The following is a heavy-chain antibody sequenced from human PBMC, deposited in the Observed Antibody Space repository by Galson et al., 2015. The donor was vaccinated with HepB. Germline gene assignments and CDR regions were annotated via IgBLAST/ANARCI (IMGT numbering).Heavy chain of an antibody. CDR1: GFTFRRYD. D-gene: IGHD3-9*01. Sequence: SLRLSCAASGFTFRRYDMNWVRQAPGKGLEWVASISSSSISIHYGDSVRGRFTISRDNAKDHLILQMDSLRVDDTAIYYCARDYDVLTGGMDSWGPGTVVTVSS. CDR2: ISSSSISI. J-gene: IGHJ4*02. V-gene: IGHV3-21*06. CDR3: ARDYDVLTGGMDS.